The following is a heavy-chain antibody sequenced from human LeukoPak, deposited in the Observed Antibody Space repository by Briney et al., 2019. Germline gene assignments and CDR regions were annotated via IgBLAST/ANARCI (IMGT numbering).Heavy chain of an antibody. CDR1: GGSISSYY. V-gene: IGHV4-4*07. CDR3: AREGYYYDSSGYYFPFDI. D-gene: IGHD3-22*01. Sequence: PSETLSLTCTVSGGSISSYYWSWIRQPAGKGLEWIGRIYTSGSTNYNPSLKSRVTMSVDTSKNQFSLKLSSVTAADTAVYYCAREGYYYDSSGYYFPFDIWGQGTMVTVSS. CDR2: IYTSGST. J-gene: IGHJ3*02.